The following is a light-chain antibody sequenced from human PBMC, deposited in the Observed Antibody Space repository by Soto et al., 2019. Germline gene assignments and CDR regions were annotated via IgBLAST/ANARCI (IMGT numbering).Light chain of an antibody. V-gene: IGKV3-15*01. CDR3: QQYNSWPRK. CDR1: QNISSY. Sequence: IVLTQSPATLSLSPGKRATLSCMASQNISSYLIWYQQKPGQAPRLLILAASTRATSVPARFTGSRSGTEFTLTISSLQSEDFAVYYCQQYNSWPRKFGQGTKVDIK. CDR2: AAS. J-gene: IGKJ1*01.